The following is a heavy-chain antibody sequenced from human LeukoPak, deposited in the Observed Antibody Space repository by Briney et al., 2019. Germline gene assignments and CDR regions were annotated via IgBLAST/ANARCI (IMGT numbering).Heavy chain of an antibody. V-gene: IGHV3-23*01. D-gene: IGHD3-10*01. CDR2: ISGSGGST. Sequence: GGSLRLSCAASGSTFSSYAMSWVRQARGKGLEWVSAISGSGGSTYYADSVKGRFTISRDNSKITLYLQMNSLRAEDTAVYYCAKEVLWYGELFPAFDYWGQGTPVTVSS. CDR1: GSTFSSYA. CDR3: AKEVLWYGELFPAFDY. J-gene: IGHJ4*02.